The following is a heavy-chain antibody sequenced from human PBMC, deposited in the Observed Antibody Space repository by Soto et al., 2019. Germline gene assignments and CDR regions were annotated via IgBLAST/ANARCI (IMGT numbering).Heavy chain of an antibody. CDR1: GYTFTRYT. Sequence: ASVKVSCKASGYTFTRYTMNWVRQAPGQRLEWMGWVNPDNGNTKSSQKFQDRVIITRDTSASTAYMDLSSLRSEDTAVYYCARGIATGQLDPWGQGTLVTVSS. J-gene: IGHJ5*02. V-gene: IGHV1-3*01. CDR3: ARGIATGQLDP. D-gene: IGHD2-15*01. CDR2: VNPDNGNT.